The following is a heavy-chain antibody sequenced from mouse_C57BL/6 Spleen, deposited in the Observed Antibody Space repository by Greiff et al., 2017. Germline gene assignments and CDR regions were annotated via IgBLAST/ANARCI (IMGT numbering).Heavy chain of an antibody. D-gene: IGHD2-4*01. CDR1: GYTFTSYW. CDR3: AIGSYYDLAWFAY. J-gene: IGHJ3*01. V-gene: IGHV1-74*01. Sequence: QVQLQQPGAELVKPGASVKVSCKASGYTFTSYWMHWVKQRPGQGLEWIGRIHPSDSDTNYNQKFKGKATLTVDKSSSTAYMQLRSLTSVDAAVYYCAIGSYYDLAWFAYWGQGTLVTVSA. CDR2: IHPSDSDT.